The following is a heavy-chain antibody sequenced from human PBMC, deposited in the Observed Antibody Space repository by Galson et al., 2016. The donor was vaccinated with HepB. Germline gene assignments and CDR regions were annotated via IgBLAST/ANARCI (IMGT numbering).Heavy chain of an antibody. CDR3: SRLFCGGDCHSTNKWFDT. D-gene: IGHD2-21*02. CDR2: IEPSDSYT. V-gene: IGHV5-10-1*01. Sequence: QSGAEVKKPGESLRISCKGYGYRFTSYWITWVRQMPGKGLEWLGRIEPSDSYTNYSPSFQGHATISADKSISTPYLQWRSLNASDTAIYYCSRLFCGGDCHSTNKWFDTWGQGTLVTVSS. J-gene: IGHJ5*02. CDR1: GYRFTSYW.